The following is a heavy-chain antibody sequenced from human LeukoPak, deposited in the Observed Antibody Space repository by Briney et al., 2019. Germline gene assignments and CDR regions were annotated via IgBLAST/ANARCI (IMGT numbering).Heavy chain of an antibody. D-gene: IGHD5-12*01. CDR1: GFTFSSYE. CDR3: ARERGYSGYDYFIDSPSDY. CDR2: ISSRGDTI. Sequence: GGSLRLSCAASGFTFSSYEMNWVRQAPGRGLEWVSYISSRGDTIYYADSVKGRFTISRDNAKNALYLQMNSLRAEDTAVYYCARERGYSGYDYFIDSPSDYWGQGTLVTVSS. V-gene: IGHV3-48*03. J-gene: IGHJ4*02.